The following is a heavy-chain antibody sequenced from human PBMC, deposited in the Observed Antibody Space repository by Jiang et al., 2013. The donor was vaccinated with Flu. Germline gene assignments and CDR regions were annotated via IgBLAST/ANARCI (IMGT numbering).Heavy chain of an antibody. D-gene: IGHD6-13*01. J-gene: IGHJ4*02. CDR3: GRLPAAAGTIDQ. Sequence: ICDVSGYSVNSGYYWGWIRQPPGKGLEWIGSIYYRGNTHYSPPLKSRVIISIDTSKNQFSLKLMSVTAADAAVYYCGRLPAAAGTIDQWGQGTLVTVSS. CDR1: GYSVNSGYY. V-gene: IGHV4-38-2*01. CDR2: IYYRGNT.